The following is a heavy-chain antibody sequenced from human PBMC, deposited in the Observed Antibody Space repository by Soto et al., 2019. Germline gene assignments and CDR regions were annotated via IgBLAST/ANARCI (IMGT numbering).Heavy chain of an antibody. CDR3: AKGPTIFGVVIIFEYYYGLDI. D-gene: IGHD3-3*01. V-gene: IGHV3-23*01. J-gene: IGHJ6*02. Sequence: SLRLSFSASRFTFINYAMSWVRQAPGNGLEWVSVISGSGGSTYYADSVKGRFTISRDNSKNTLYLQMNSLRAEDTAIYYCAKGPTIFGVVIIFEYYYGLDIWGQGTTVTVSS. CDR2: ISGSGGST. CDR1: RFTFINYA.